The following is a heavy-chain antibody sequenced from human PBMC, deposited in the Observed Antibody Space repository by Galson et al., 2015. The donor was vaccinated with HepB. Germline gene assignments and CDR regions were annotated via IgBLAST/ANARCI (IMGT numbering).Heavy chain of an antibody. J-gene: IGHJ4*02. Sequence: SLRLSCAASGFPFSAYTMNWVRQAPGKGLEWVSYISSSSSTIYYADSVKGRFTISRDNAKSSLSLQMSSLRDEDTAIYYCAREDWITIFGVIDYWGQGILVTVSS. CDR2: ISSSSSTI. V-gene: IGHV3-48*02. CDR3: AREDWITIFGVIDY. CDR1: GFPFSAYT. D-gene: IGHD3-3*01.